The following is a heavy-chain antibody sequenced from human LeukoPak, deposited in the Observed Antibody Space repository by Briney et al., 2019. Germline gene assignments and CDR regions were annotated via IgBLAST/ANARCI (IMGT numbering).Heavy chain of an antibody. Sequence: QAGGSLRLSCAASGFTFSSYSINWVRQAPGKGLEWVSYISSSSSTIYYADSVKGRFTISRDNAKNSLYLQMNSLRAEDTAVYYCARNPYSSSWYRVDYWGQGTLVTVSS. V-gene: IGHV3-48*04. CDR2: ISSSSSTI. J-gene: IGHJ4*02. D-gene: IGHD6-13*01. CDR1: GFTFSSYS. CDR3: ARNPYSSSWYRVDY.